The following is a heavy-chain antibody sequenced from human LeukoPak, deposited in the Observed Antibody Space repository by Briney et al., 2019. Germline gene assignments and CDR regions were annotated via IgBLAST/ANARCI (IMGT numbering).Heavy chain of an antibody. CDR2: IYYSGGT. CDR3: ARGIAAAEHFDY. D-gene: IGHD6-13*01. CDR1: GGSISGYY. J-gene: IGHJ4*02. Sequence: SETLSLTCTVSGGSISGYYWSWIRQPPGKGLEWIGYIYYSGGTNYNPSLKSRVTISVDTSKNQFSLKLSSVTAADTAVYYCARGIAAAEHFDYWGQGTLVTVSS. V-gene: IGHV4-59*01.